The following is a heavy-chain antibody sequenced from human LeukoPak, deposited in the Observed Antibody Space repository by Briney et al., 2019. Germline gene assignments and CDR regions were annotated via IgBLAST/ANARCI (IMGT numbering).Heavy chain of an antibody. V-gene: IGHV6-1*01. CDR3: ARDGRATNWFDP. CDR1: GDSVSSRSAA. CDR2: TYYRSKWYN. Sequence: SQTLSLTCVISGDSVSSRSAAWNWIRQSPSRGLEWLVRTYYRSKWYNDYAVSVKSRITINPDTSKNQFSLQLNSVTPEDTAVYYCARDGRATNWFDPWGQGTLVTVSS. J-gene: IGHJ5*02.